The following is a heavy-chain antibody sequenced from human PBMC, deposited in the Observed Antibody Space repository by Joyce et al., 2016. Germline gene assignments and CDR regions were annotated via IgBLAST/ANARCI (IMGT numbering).Heavy chain of an antibody. CDR2: IKQDRNEQ. D-gene: IGHD2-15*01. Sequence: EVQLVESGGNLVQPGGSLRLSCAASGFTISSFWMNWVRQTPGKGLEWVANIKQDRNEQKYVDSVKGRFTISRDDAKNSLFLQMNSLGVEDTAMYFCARWGGMAFNDWGHGTLVIVSS. CDR1: GFTISSFW. CDR3: ARWGGMAFND. J-gene: IGHJ4*01. V-gene: IGHV3-7*03.